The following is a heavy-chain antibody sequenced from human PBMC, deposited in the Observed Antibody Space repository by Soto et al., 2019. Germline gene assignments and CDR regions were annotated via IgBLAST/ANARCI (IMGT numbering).Heavy chain of an antibody. J-gene: IGHJ3*02. D-gene: IGHD3-3*01. V-gene: IGHV4-38-2*01. CDR3: ASGGVGDAFDI. Sequence: SETLSLTCAVSGYSISSGYYWGWIRQPPGKGLEWIGSIYHSGSTYYNPSLKSRVTISVDTSKNQFSLKLSSVAAADTAVYYCASGGVGDAFDIWGQGTMVTVSS. CDR2: IYHSGST. CDR1: GYSISSGYY.